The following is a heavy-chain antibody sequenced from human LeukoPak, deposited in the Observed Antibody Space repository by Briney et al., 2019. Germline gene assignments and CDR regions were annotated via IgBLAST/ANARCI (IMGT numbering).Heavy chain of an antibody. V-gene: IGHV3-48*04. CDR1: GFTFSSYS. CDR3: ARDQSSVAGTTYNWFDP. D-gene: IGHD6-19*01. CDR2: ISSSSSTI. Sequence: GGSLRLSCAASGFTFSSYSMNWVRQAPGKGLEWVSYISSSSSTIYYADSVKGRFTISRANAKNSLYLQMNSLRAEDTAVYYCARDQSSVAGTTYNWFDPWGQGTLVTVSS. J-gene: IGHJ5*02.